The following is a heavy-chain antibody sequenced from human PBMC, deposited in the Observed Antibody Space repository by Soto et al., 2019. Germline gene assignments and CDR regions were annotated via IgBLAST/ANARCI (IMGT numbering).Heavy chain of an antibody. CDR1: GDSVSGNSAA. CDR2: TYYRSRWYN. Sequence: LTLSLTCVISGDSVSGNSAAWNWIRQSPSRGLEWLGRTYYRSRWYNDYAVSVKSRITVTPDTSKNQFSLHLNSVTPEDTAVYYCARELPYYVSSDSYLDYWGQGALVTVSS. CDR3: ARELPYYVSSDSYLDY. D-gene: IGHD3-16*01. V-gene: IGHV6-1*01. J-gene: IGHJ4*02.